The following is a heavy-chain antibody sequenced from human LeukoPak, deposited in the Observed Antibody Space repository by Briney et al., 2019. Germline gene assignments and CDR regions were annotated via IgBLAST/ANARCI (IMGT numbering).Heavy chain of an antibody. CDR2: IKEDGSRK. D-gene: IGHD2-21*02. Sequence: GGSLRLSCAASGFTFNHYWMSWVRQAPGKGLEWLANIKEDGSRKYYVDSVKGRFTIFRDNAKKSLFLQMNSLRAEDTAVYYCGRDGVTSSAEYWGRGTLVTVSS. V-gene: IGHV3-7*01. J-gene: IGHJ4*02. CDR3: GRDGVTSSAEY. CDR1: GFTFNHYW.